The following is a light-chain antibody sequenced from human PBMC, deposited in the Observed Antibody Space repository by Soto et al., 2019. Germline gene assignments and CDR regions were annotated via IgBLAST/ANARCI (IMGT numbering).Light chain of an antibody. CDR3: QQSSNSPMYT. J-gene: IGKJ2*01. CDR1: QSIAYY. V-gene: IGKV1-39*01. Sequence: DIQMTQSPSSLSASVGDRVSITCRASQSIAYYLNWFQQKPGKAPKLLIYAASSLQSGVPSRFSGSGSGTDFTLTISSLQPEDFATYYCQQSSNSPMYTFGQETKLYVK. CDR2: AAS.